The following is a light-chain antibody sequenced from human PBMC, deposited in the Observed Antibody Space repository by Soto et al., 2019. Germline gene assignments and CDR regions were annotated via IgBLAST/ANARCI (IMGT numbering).Light chain of an antibody. CDR3: HQHTTWPRT. CDR1: QSVRSN. Sequence: EIVMTQSPATLSVSPGERATLSCRASQSVRSNLAWYQHKLGQDRRLLIYDASTRATGIPDRFTGSGSGTVFTLTISNLQSEDFAVYYCHQHTTWPRTFAQGTKLEIK. CDR2: DAS. V-gene: IGKV3-15*01. J-gene: IGKJ2*01.